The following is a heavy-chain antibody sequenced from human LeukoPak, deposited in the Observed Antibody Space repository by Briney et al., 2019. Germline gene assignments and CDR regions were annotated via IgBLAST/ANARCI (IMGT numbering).Heavy chain of an antibody. CDR1: GFTFTNHV. CDR2: ISVSGAGT. D-gene: IGHD2-21*02. V-gene: IGHV3-23*01. J-gene: IGHJ6*03. CDR3: AKVDPASVTGGVFYYYYYMDV. Sequence: GGSLRLSCAASGFTFTNHVITWVRQAPGKGLEWVSGISVSGAGTFYAESVKGRFTISRDNSKTTLSLQMNSLRAEDTAIYYCAKVDPASVTGGVFYYYYYMDVWGKGPRSPSP.